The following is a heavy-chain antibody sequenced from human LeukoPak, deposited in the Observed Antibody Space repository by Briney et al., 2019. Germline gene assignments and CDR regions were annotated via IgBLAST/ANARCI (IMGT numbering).Heavy chain of an antibody. CDR3: AKDPWTAMAKGYFDY. Sequence: PGGSLRLSCAASGFTFSSYAMSRVRQAPGKGLEWVSAISGSGGSTYYADSVKGRFTISRDNSKNTLYLQMNSLRAEDTAVYYCAKDPWTAMAKGYFDYWGQGTLVTVSS. J-gene: IGHJ4*02. CDR2: ISGSGGST. CDR1: GFTFSSYA. V-gene: IGHV3-23*01. D-gene: IGHD5-18*01.